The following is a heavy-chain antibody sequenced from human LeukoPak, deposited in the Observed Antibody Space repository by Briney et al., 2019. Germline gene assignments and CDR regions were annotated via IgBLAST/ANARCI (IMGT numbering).Heavy chain of an antibody. CDR3: ARGLIAAAATFDY. D-gene: IGHD6-13*01. CDR2: INPNSGGT. V-gene: IGHV1-2*02. J-gene: IGHJ4*02. CDR1: GYTFIGYY. Sequence: ASVKVSCKASGYTFIGYYMHWVRQAPGQGLEWMGWINPNSGGTNYAKKFQGRVTMTRDTSITSAYMELSRLRSDDTAVYYCARGLIAAAATFDYWGRGTLVTVSS.